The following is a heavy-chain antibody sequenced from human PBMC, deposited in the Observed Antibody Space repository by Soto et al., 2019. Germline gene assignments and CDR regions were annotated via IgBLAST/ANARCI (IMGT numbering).Heavy chain of an antibody. D-gene: IGHD2-15*01. Sequence: SETLSLTCSVSGDPVSSYNYYWSWIRQSPGKGLEWIGYIYSSGSTYYNPSLKSRVTISVDTSKNQFSLKLSSVTAADTAVYYCARHTPAISISDHWGQGTLVTVSS. V-gene: IGHV4-39*01. CDR3: ARHTPAISISDH. CDR1: GDPVSSYNYY. J-gene: IGHJ4*02. CDR2: IYSSGST.